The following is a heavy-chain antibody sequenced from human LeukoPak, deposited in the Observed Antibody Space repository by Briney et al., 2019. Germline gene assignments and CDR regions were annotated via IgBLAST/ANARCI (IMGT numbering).Heavy chain of an antibody. CDR1: GDSISNYY. Sequence: SETLSLTCTVSGDSISNYYWSWIRQPPGKGLEWIGHIYYSGSTNYNPSLKSRVTISVDTSKNQFSLKLSSVTAADTAVYYCARLSYYYDSSGYYYYLDYWGQGTLVTVST. D-gene: IGHD3-22*01. V-gene: IGHV4-59*08. J-gene: IGHJ4*02. CDR2: IYYSGST. CDR3: ARLSYYYDSSGYYYYLDY.